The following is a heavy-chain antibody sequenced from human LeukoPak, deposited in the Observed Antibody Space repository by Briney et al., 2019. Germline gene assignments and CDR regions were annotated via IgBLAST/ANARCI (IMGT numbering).Heavy chain of an antibody. CDR1: GGSISIYY. Sequence: PSETLSLTCTVSGGSISIYYWSWIRQPPGKGLEWIGYIYYSGSTNYNPSLKSRVTISVDTSKNQFSLKLSSVTAADTAVYYCARVQAYGGKGYFDYWGQGTLVTVSS. D-gene: IGHD4-23*01. CDR2: IYYSGST. CDR3: ARVQAYGGKGYFDY. V-gene: IGHV4-59*01. J-gene: IGHJ4*02.